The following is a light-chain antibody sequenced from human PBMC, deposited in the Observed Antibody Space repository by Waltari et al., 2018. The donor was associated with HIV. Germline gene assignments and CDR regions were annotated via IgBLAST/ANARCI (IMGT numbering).Light chain of an antibody. Sequence: QSALTQPASVSGSPGQSITISCTGPSRDVGSYNLVSWYQQHPGKAPKLMIYEGSKRPSGVSNRFSGSKSGNTASLTISGLQAEDEADYYCCSYAGSSTLDVVFGGGTKLTVL. CDR3: CSYAGSSTLDVV. V-gene: IGLV2-23*01. CDR2: EGS. J-gene: IGLJ2*01. CDR1: SRDVGSYNL.